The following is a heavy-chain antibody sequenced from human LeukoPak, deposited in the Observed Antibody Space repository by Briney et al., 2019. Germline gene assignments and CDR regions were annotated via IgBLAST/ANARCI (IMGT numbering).Heavy chain of an antibody. CDR1: GGSFSGYY. CDR3: ARGRPVDSSGSHLGY. CDR2: INHSGST. Sequence: SETLSLTCAVYGGSFSGYYWSWIRQPPGKGLEWIGEINHSGSTNYNPSLKSRVTISVDTSKNQFSPKLSSVTAADTAVYYCARGRPVDSSGSHLGYWGQGTLVTVSS. J-gene: IGHJ4*02. D-gene: IGHD3-22*01. V-gene: IGHV4-34*01.